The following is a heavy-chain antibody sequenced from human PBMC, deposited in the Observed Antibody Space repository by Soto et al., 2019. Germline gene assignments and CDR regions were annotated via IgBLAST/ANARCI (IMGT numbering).Heavy chain of an antibody. CDR3: ARDARGAMVRGMAQDY. CDR1: GGTFSSYA. Sequence: QVQLVQSGAEVKKPGSSVKVSCKASGGTFSSYAISWVRQAPGQGLEWMGGIIPIFGTANYAQKFQGRVTITADEYTSTAYMELSSLRSEDTAVYYCARDARGAMVRGMAQDYWGQGTLVTVSS. V-gene: IGHV1-69*01. J-gene: IGHJ4*02. D-gene: IGHD3-10*01. CDR2: IIPIFGTA.